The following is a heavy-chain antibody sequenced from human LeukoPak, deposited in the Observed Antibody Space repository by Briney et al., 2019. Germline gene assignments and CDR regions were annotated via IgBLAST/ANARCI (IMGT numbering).Heavy chain of an antibody. D-gene: IGHD3/OR15-3a*01. J-gene: IGHJ6*03. V-gene: IGHV1-69*16. CDR1: GGALSDYT. Sequence: SVKVSCKSSGGALSDYTISWVRQAPGQGLEWMGAILPMLGTAKYAQSLQGRVTITTDDSSSTVYMELSILRFEDTASYFCARDGLLTRTGMDVWGKGTTVTVSS. CDR3: ARDGLLTRTGMDV. CDR2: ILPMLGTA.